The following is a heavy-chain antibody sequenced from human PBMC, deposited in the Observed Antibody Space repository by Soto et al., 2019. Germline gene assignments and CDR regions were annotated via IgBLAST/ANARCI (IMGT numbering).Heavy chain of an antibody. J-gene: IGHJ6*02. D-gene: IGHD3-22*01. CDR2: ISGSSSYI. CDR3: ARAYDSSGYYYYYYGMDV. CDR1: GFTFSSYS. Sequence: GGSLRLSCAASGFTFSSYSMNWVRQAPGKGLEWVSSISGSSSYIYYADSVKGRFTISRDNAKNSLYLQMNSLRAEDTAVYYCARAYDSSGYYYYYYGMDVWGQGTTVTVSS. V-gene: IGHV3-21*01.